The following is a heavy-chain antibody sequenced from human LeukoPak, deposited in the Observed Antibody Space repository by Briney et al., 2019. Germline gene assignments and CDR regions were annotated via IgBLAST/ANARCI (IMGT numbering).Heavy chain of an antibody. CDR2: INPNSGGT. V-gene: IGHV1-2*02. CDR1: GYTFTGYY. Sequence: ASVKVSCKASGYTFTGYYMHWVRQAPGQGLEWMGWINPNSGGTNYAQKFQGRVTMTRDTSISTAYMELSRLRSEDTAVYYCARILSSSWYEYFHHWGQGTLVTVSS. CDR3: ARILSSSWYEYFHH. J-gene: IGHJ1*01. D-gene: IGHD6-19*01.